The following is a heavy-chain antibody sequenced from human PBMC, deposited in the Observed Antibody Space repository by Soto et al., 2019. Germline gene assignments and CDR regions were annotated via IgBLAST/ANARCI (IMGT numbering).Heavy chain of an antibody. CDR1: GYTFTSYD. CDR2: MNPNSGNT. V-gene: IGHV1-8*01. J-gene: IGHJ6*02. Sequence: ASVKVSCKASGYTFTSYDINWVRQATGQGLEWMGWMNPNSGNTGYAQKFQGRVTMTRNTSISTAYMELSSLRSEDTAVYYCARVGSYDFWSGYLNPYYYYGMDVWGQGTTVTVSS. D-gene: IGHD3-3*01. CDR3: ARVGSYDFWSGYLNPYYYYGMDV.